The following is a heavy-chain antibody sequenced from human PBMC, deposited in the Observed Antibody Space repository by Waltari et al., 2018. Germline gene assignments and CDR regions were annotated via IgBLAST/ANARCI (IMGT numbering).Heavy chain of an antibody. CDR2: VSSDGSIT. V-gene: IGHV3-30*15. CDR1: GFTFSNYA. CDR3: AREIGYSGALDY. D-gene: IGHD2-15*01. Sequence: QVQLVESGGGVVQPGRSLRLSCAASGFTFSNYAMQWVRQAPGKGLDWVVVVSSDGSITYYAESVKGRFTISRDNSKNTVYLQMSSLRAEDTGIYYCAREIGYSGALDYWGLGDLVTVSS. J-gene: IGHJ4*02.